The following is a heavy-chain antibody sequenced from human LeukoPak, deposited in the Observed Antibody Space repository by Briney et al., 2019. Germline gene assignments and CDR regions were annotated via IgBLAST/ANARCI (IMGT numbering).Heavy chain of an antibody. CDR3: AKAKTAGTSRYYYYGMDV. V-gene: IGHV3-23*01. D-gene: IGHD6-13*01. J-gene: IGHJ6*02. CDR1: GFTFSSYA. Sequence: PGASLRLSCAASGFTFSSYAMTWVRQAPGRGLEWVSSISASGGSTYYADSVKGRFTISRDNSKNTLYLQMNSLRAEDTAVYCCAKAKTAGTSRYYYYGMDVWGQGTTVTVSS. CDR2: ISASGGST.